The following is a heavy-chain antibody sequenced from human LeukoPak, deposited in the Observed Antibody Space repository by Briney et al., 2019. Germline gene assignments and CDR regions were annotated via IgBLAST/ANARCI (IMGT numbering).Heavy chain of an antibody. J-gene: IGHJ4*02. D-gene: IGHD6-13*01. CDR1: GFTFSDYD. V-gene: IGHV3-13*01. CDR3: AXXXKEXXGGVYYXDX. Sequence: PGGSLRLSCAASGFTFSDYDMHWVRQATGKGLEWVSAIGTAGDTYYTGSVKGRFTISRENAKNSLYLQMNSLRAGDTAVYYCAXXXKEXXGGVYYXDXXGQGXXXXVSS. CDR2: IGTAGDT.